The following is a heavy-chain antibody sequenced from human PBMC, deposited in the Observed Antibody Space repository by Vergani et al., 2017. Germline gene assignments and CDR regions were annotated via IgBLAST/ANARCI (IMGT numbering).Heavy chain of an antibody. CDR2: ISSSSSYI. CDR3: ARAGLTGYYLSDY. J-gene: IGHJ4*02. CDR1: GFTFSSYS. D-gene: IGHD3-9*01. V-gene: IGHV3-21*01. Sequence: EVQLVESGGGLVKPGGSLRLSCAASGFTFSSYSMNWVRQAPGKGLEWVSSISSSSSYIYYADSVKGRFTISRDNAKNSLYLQMNSLRAEDTAVYYCARAGLTGYYLSDYWGQRTLVTVSS.